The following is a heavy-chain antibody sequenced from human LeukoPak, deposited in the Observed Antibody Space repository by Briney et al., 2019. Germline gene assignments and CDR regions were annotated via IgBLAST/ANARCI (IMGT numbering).Heavy chain of an antibody. CDR2: IYYSGNT. Sequence: SETLSLSCTVSGYSISSGYYWGWIRQPPGKGLEWIGSIYYSGNTYYNPSLKSRVTISVDTSKNHFSLKLSSVTAADTAVYYCARVGVLNKTYYYYYMDVWGKGTTVTVSS. V-gene: IGHV4-38-2*02. J-gene: IGHJ6*03. D-gene: IGHD3-16*01. CDR1: GYSISSGYY. CDR3: ARVGVLNKTYYYYYMDV.